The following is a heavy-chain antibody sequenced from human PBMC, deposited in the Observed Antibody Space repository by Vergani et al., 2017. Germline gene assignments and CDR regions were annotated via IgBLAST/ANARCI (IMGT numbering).Heavy chain of an antibody. CDR3: ARLGYCSSTTCRQAFYI. D-gene: IGHD2-2*01. J-gene: IGHJ3*02. V-gene: IGHV3-72*01. CDR2: TRNKANSYTT. Sequence: EVQLVESGGGLVQPGGSLRLSCAASGFTFSDHYMDWVRQAPGKGLEWVGRTRNKANSYTTEYAASVKGRFTISRDDSKNSLYLQMNSLKIEDTAVYYCARLGYCSSTTCRQAFYIWDQGTMVTVS. CDR1: GFTFSDHY.